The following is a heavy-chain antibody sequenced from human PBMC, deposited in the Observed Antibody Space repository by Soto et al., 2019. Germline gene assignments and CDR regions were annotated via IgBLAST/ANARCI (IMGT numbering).Heavy chain of an antibody. D-gene: IGHD2-2*01. Sequence: QVQLVQSGAEVKKPGSSVKVSCKASGGTFSSYAISWVRQAPGQGLEWMGGIIPIFGTANYAQKFQGRVTITADESTSPAYMELSSLRSEDTAVYYCASNPISYCSSTSCYGWFDPWGQGTLVTVSS. J-gene: IGHJ5*02. V-gene: IGHV1-69*01. CDR1: GGTFSSYA. CDR3: ASNPISYCSSTSCYGWFDP. CDR2: IIPIFGTA.